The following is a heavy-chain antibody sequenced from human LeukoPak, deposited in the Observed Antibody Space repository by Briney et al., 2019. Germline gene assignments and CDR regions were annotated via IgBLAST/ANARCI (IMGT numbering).Heavy chain of an antibody. CDR3: ARDYYSGYRNWFDP. CDR2: INPNSDGT. J-gene: IGHJ5*02. V-gene: IGHV1-2*02. CDR1: VYTFTGYY. Sequence: ASVNVSCKASVYTFTGYYMHWVRQAPGQGLEWMGWINPNSDGTNYAQKFQGRVTMTRDTSISTAYMELSRLRSDDTAVYYCARDYYSGYRNWFDPWGQGTLVTVSS. D-gene: IGHD2/OR15-2a*01.